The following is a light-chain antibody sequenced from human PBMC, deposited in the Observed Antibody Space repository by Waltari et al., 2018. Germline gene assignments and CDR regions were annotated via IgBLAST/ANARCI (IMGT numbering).Light chain of an antibody. Sequence: DIQMTQSPSSLSASVGDRVPITCRASQSISSYLNWYQQKPWKAPKLLIYAASSLQSGVPSRFSGSGSGTDFTLTISSLQPEDFATYYCQQSYSTLTFGPGTKVDIK. CDR2: AAS. CDR3: QQSYSTLT. V-gene: IGKV1-39*01. J-gene: IGKJ3*01. CDR1: QSISSY.